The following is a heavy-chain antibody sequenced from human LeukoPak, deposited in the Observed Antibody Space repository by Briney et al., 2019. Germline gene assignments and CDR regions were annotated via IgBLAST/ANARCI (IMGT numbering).Heavy chain of an antibody. CDR1: GFIVSSNY. J-gene: IGHJ4*02. V-gene: IGHV3-53*05. Sequence: GGSLRLSCAASGFIVSSNYISWVRQAPGKGLEWVSGIYSGGHIYYADSVKGRFTISRDNSKNTLYLQMNSLRAEDTAVYYCAKDRGSSWYFDYWGQGTLVTVSS. CDR3: AKDRGSSWYFDY. D-gene: IGHD6-13*01. CDR2: IYSGGHI.